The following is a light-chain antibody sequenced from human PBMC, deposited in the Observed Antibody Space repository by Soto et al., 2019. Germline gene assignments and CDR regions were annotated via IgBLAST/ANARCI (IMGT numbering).Light chain of an antibody. CDR3: QQYNSDSLT. J-gene: IGKJ4*02. V-gene: IGKV1-5*01. CDR1: QSISSW. CDR2: DAS. Sequence: DIQRTKSPSPLSSSVGDRVTITCRASQSISSWLAWYEQKPGKAPKLLIYDASSLESGVPSRFSGSGSGTEFTLDISSLQPDDFATYYCQQYNSDSLTFGGGTKVEI.